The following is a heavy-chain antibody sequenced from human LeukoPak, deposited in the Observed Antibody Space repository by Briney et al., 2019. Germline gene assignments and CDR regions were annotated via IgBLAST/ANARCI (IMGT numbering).Heavy chain of an antibody. J-gene: IGHJ6*03. V-gene: IGHV3-30*02. CDR3: AKDGEVSNSYYYYMDV. Sequence: GGSLRLSCAASGFTFSSYGMHWVGQAPGKGLEWVAFIRYDGSNKYYADSVKGRFTTSRDNSKNTLSLHMNSLRAEDTAVYYCAKDGEVSNSYYYYMDVWGKGTTVTVSS. D-gene: IGHD3-10*01. CDR1: GFTFSSYG. CDR2: IRYDGSNK.